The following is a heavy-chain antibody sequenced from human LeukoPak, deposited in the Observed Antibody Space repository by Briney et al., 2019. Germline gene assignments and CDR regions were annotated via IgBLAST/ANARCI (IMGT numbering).Heavy chain of an antibody. CDR2: VYYSGSP. D-gene: IGHD2-2*02. CDR1: GGSISSGGYY. CDR3: ARFPKLYDYYYYYGMDV. J-gene: IGHJ6*02. V-gene: IGHV4-31*03. Sequence: SQTLSLTCTVSGGSISSGGYYWTWIRQHPGKGLEWIGYVYYSGSPYYNPSLKSRVTISVDTSKNQFSLKLSSVTAADTAVYYCARFPKLYDYYYYYGMDVWGQGTTVTVSS.